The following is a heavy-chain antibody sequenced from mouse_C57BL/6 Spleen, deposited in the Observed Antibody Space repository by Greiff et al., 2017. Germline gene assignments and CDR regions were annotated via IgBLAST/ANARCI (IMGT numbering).Heavy chain of an antibody. V-gene: IGHV1-82*01. Sequence: VQRVESGPELVKPGASVKISCKASGYAFSSSWMNWVKQRPGKGLEWIGRIYPGDGDTNYNGKFKGKATLTADKSSSTAYMQLSSLTSEDSAVYFCARATTVVADYWGQGTTLTVSS. D-gene: IGHD1-1*01. CDR3: ARATTVVADY. CDR1: GYAFSSSW. J-gene: IGHJ2*01. CDR2: IYPGDGDT.